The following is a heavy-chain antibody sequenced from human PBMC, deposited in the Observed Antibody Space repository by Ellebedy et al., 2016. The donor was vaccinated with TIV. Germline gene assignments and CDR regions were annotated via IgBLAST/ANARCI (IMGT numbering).Heavy chain of an antibody. D-gene: IGHD3-22*01. V-gene: IGHV1-2*02. CDR3: ARDWAYDSSGYPGTNWFDP. J-gene: IGHJ5*02. CDR1: GYTFTGYY. CDR2: INPNSGGT. Sequence: ASVKVSCXASGYTFTGYYMHWVRQAPGQGLEWMGWINPNSGGTNYAQKFQGRVTITRDTSISTAYMELSRLRSDDTAVYYCARDWAYDSSGYPGTNWFDPWGQGTLVTVSS.